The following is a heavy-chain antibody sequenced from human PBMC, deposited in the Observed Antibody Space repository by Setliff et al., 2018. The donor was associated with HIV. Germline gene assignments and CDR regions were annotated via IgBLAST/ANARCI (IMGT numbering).Heavy chain of an antibody. D-gene: IGHD3-3*01. CDR1: GFSFSDYY. Sequence: PGGSLRLSCAASGFSFSDYYMTWVRQAPGRGLEWVSYITSSGTTTLYGDSMRGRFTASRDTSKNTLFLQMNSLRPEDTAVYYCARVRLYNTALDYWGQGTLVTVSS. CDR2: ITSSGTTT. J-gene: IGHJ4*02. V-gene: IGHV3-11*04. CDR3: ARVRLYNTALDY.